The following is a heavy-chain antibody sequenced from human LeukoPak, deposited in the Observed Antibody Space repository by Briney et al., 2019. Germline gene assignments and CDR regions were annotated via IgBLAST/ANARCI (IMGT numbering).Heavy chain of an antibody. D-gene: IGHD3-9*01. J-gene: IGHJ4*02. Sequence: PGGSLRLSCAASGFTFSSYAMSWVRQAPGKGLEWVSAISGSGGSTYYADSVKGRFTISRDNSKNTLYLQMNSLRAEDTAVYYCAKGDGGRGWNCDILTGHYYFDYWGQGTLVTVSS. CDR3: AKGDGGRGWNCDILTGHYYFDY. V-gene: IGHV3-23*01. CDR2: ISGSGGST. CDR1: GFTFSSYA.